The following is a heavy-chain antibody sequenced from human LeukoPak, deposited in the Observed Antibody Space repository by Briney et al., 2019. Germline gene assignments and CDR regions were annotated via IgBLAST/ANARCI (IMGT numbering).Heavy chain of an antibody. Sequence: PGKSLRLSCAASGFTFSHYAMHWVRQAPGRGLEWVSLISSSGTYEYYADSVKGRFTISRDNSKNTLYLQLNSLRAEDTAVYYCARDSTYYYDSGSSGPHYFDNWGQGTLVTVSS. CDR3: ARDSTYYYDSGSSGPHYFDN. CDR2: ISSSGTYE. V-gene: IGHV3-30*01. J-gene: IGHJ4*02. CDR1: GFTFSHYA. D-gene: IGHD3-10*01.